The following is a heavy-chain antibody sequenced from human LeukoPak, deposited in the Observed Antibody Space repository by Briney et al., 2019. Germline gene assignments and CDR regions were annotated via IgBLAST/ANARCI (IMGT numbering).Heavy chain of an antibody. D-gene: IGHD3-3*01. CDR3: ARRFSYYDFWSGYDFDY. Sequence: GESLKISCKGSGYSFTTNWIGWVRQMPGKGLEWMGIIYPGDSDTRYSPSFQGQVTISADKSISTAYLQWSSLKASDTAMYYCARRFSYYDFWSGYDFDYWGQGTLVTVSS. CDR2: IYPGDSDT. J-gene: IGHJ4*02. CDR1: GYSFTTNW. V-gene: IGHV5-51*01.